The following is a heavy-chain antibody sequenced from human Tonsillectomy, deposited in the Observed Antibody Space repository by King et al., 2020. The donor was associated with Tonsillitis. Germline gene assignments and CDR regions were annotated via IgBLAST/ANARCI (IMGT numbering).Heavy chain of an antibody. CDR2: IWYDGSNK. J-gene: IGHJ3*02. V-gene: IGHV3-33*01. CDR3: ARANFSSDAFDI. Sequence: VQLVESGGGVVQPGRSLRLSCAASGFTFSSDGMHWVRQAPGKGLEWVAVIWYDGSNKYYADSVKGRFTISRDNSKNTLYLQMNSLRAEDTAVYYCARANFSSDAFDIWGQGTMVTVSS. CDR1: GFTFSSDG. D-gene: IGHD4/OR15-4a*01.